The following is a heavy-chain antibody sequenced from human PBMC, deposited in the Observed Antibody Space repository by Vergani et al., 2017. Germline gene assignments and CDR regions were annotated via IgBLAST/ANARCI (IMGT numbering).Heavy chain of an antibody. CDR2: IYWDDDK. CDR3: AHSPSSSWINDAFDI. CDR1: GFSLSTSGVG. V-gene: IGHV2-5*02. D-gene: IGHD6-13*01. Sequence: QITLKESGPTLVKPTQTLTLTCTFSGFSLSTSGVGVGWIRQPPGKALEWLALIYWDDDKRYSPSLKSRLTITKDTSKNQVVLTSTNMDPVDTATCYCAHSPSSSWINDAFDIWGQGTMVTVSS. J-gene: IGHJ3*02.